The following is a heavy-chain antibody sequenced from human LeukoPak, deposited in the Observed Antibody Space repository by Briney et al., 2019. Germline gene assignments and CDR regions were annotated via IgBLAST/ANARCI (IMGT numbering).Heavy chain of an antibody. CDR1: LDSTTSNF. CDR2: IHRSGSP. J-gene: IGHJ4*02. D-gene: IGHD1-14*01. V-gene: IGHV4-4*02. CDR3: AREILGGFNPGAY. Sequence: SETLSLTCTVSLDSTTSNFWSWVRQPPGKSLEWIGEIHRSGSPNYNPSLQSRVTISIDRSRHQIGLESSSVTAADTSVYYCAREILGGFNPGAYWGRGTLVTVSS.